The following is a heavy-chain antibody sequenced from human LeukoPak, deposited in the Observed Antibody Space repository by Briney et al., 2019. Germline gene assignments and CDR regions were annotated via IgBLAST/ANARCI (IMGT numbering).Heavy chain of an antibody. D-gene: IGHD7-27*01. CDR1: GGSFSGYY. V-gene: IGHV4-59*01. Sequence: SETLSLTCAVYGGSFSGYYWRWIRQPPGKGLEWIGYIYYSGSTNYNPSLKSRVTISVDTSKNQFSLKLSSVTAADTAVYYCAGQQLGTFDHWGQGTLVTVSS. J-gene: IGHJ4*02. CDR2: IYYSGST. CDR3: AGQQLGTFDH.